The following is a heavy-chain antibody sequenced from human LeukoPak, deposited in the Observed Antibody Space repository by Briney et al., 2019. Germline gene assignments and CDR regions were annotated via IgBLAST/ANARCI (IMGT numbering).Heavy chain of an antibody. CDR1: GFTFSSYA. D-gene: IGHD6-13*01. CDR3: AKDRRTRGSIAAGFDY. Sequence: QPGGSLRLSCAASGFTFSSYAMSWVRQAPGKGLEWVSAISGSGGSTYYADSVKGRFTISRDNSKNTLYLQMNSLRAEDTAVYYCAKDRRTRGSIAAGFDYWGQGTLVTVSS. V-gene: IGHV3-23*01. CDR2: ISGSGGST. J-gene: IGHJ4*02.